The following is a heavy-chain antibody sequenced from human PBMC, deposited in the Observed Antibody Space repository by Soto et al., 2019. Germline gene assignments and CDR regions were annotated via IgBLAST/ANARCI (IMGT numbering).Heavy chain of an antibody. V-gene: IGHV4-31*03. CDR2: IYYSGST. D-gene: IGHD2-15*01. Sequence: QVQLQESGPGLVKPSQTLSLTCTVSGGSISSGGYYWSWSRQHPGKGLEWIGYIYYSGSTYYNPSLKSRVTISVDTSKNQFSLKLSSVTAADTAVYYCARRDRDSGGYFDYWGQGTLVTVSS. J-gene: IGHJ4*02. CDR1: GGSISSGGYY. CDR3: ARRDRDSGGYFDY.